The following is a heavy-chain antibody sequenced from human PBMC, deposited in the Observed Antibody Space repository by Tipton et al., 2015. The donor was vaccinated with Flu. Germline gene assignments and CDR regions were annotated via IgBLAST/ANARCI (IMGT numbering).Heavy chain of an antibody. CDR1: GFTFNNYW. J-gene: IGHJ4*02. Sequence: SLRLSCAASGFTFNNYWMSWVRQAPGKGLEWVANIKQDGREKYYVDSVKGRFTISRDNVRSSVFVEMTSLRAEDTAVYYCARVYGGKGGVFDYWGQGTLVTVSS. CDR3: ARVYGGKGGVFDY. CDR2: IKQDGREK. V-gene: IGHV3-7*04. D-gene: IGHD4-23*01.